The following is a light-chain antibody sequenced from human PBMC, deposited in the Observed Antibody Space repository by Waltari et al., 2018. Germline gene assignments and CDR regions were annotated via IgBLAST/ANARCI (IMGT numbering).Light chain of an antibody. CDR2: RSS. V-gene: IGKV1-5*03. Sequence: DIQMTQSPSTLSASVGDRVTIPCRASQAIDTSLAWYQQKPGKAPNRLIYRSSTLEGGVSSRFSGSGSGTDFTLTISSLQPDDFATYYCQQYSSYGKYTFGQGTKLEIK. J-gene: IGKJ2*01. CDR1: QAIDTS. CDR3: QQYSSYGKYT.